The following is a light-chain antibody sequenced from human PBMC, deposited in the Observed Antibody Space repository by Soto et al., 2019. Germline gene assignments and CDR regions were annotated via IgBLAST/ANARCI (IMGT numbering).Light chain of an antibody. V-gene: IGKV1-5*01. Sequence: DIQMTQSPSSLSASVGDRVTITCRASQSISSWLAWYQQKPGKAPKLLIYDASSLESGVPSRFSGSGSGTEFTLTISSLQPDDFATYYCQQYNSYSGTFGPGTNVDIK. CDR3: QQYNSYSGT. CDR1: QSISSW. CDR2: DAS. J-gene: IGKJ3*01.